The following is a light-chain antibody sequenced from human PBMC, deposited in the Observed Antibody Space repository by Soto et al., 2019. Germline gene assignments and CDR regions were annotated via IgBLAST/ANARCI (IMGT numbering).Light chain of an antibody. V-gene: IGLV2-14*01. J-gene: IGLJ2*01. Sequence: QSALTQPASVSGSPGQSITISCTGTSSDVGGYNYVSWYQQHPGKAPKLMIYEVSNRPSGVSNRFSGSKSGNTASLTISGLQAEDGGDYYCSSYTSSSSVVFGGGTKVTVL. CDR2: EVS. CDR3: SSYTSSSSVV. CDR1: SSDVGGYNY.